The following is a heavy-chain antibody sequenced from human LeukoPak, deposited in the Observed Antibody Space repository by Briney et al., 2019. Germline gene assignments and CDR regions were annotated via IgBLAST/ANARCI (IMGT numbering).Heavy chain of an antibody. CDR1: GGSISSGNYY. Sequence: PSETLSLTCTVSGGSISSGNYYWTWIRQHPGKGLEWIGYIYYSGTTFYNPSLKSRVTISIDTSKNQFSLKLTSVTAADTAVYYCARDLSTGPADYCFDSWGQGTLVTVSS. D-gene: IGHD2-2*01. V-gene: IGHV4-31*03. CDR2: IYYSGTT. J-gene: IGHJ4*02. CDR3: ARDLSTGPADYCFDS.